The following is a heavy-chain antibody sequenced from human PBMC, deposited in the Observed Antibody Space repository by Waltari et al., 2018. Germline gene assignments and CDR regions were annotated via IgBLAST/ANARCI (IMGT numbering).Heavy chain of an antibody. Sequence: QVQLVQSGGGVVQPGRSLRLSCAASGFTFSSYAMHWVRQAPGKGLEWVAVISYDGSNKYYADSVKGRFTISRDNSKSTLLLQMSSLRADDTAVYYCARDLMAVGAITREGVDDWGQGSLVTVSS. V-gene: IGHV3-30-3*01. D-gene: IGHD6-19*01. CDR1: GFTFSSYA. J-gene: IGHJ4*02. CDR2: ISYDGSNK. CDR3: ARDLMAVGAITREGVDD.